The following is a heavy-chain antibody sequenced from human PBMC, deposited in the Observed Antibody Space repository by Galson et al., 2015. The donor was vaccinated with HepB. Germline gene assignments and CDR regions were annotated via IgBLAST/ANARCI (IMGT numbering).Heavy chain of an antibody. Sequence: SVKVSCKASGGTFSSYAISWVRQAPGQGLEWMGRIIPILGIANYAQKFQGRVTITADKSTSTAYMELSSLRSEDTAVYYCARGGVAGGSIDYWGQGTLVTVSS. CDR1: GGTFSSYA. J-gene: IGHJ4*02. D-gene: IGHD3-16*01. V-gene: IGHV1-69*04. CDR2: IIPILGIA. CDR3: ARGGVAGGSIDY.